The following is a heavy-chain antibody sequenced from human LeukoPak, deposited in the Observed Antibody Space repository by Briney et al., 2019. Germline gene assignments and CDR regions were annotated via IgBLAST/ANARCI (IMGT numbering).Heavy chain of an antibody. V-gene: IGHV3-23*01. CDR2: ISGSGGST. CDR1: GFTFSSYA. D-gene: IGHD3-3*01. Sequence: GGSLRLSCAASGFTFSSYAMSWVRQAPGKGLEWVSAISGSGGSTYYADSVKGRLTISRDNSKNTLYLQMNSLRAEDTAVYYCAKDKIGLRFLEWSYLFDYWGQGTLVTVSS. J-gene: IGHJ4*02. CDR3: AKDKIGLRFLEWSYLFDY.